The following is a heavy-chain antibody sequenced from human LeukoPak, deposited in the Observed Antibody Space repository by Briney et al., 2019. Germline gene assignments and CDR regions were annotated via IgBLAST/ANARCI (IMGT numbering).Heavy chain of an antibody. CDR1: GFSFSSYW. J-gene: IGHJ4*02. D-gene: IGHD6-13*01. V-gene: IGHV3-7*01. Sequence: GGSLRLSCAASGFSFSSYWMSWVRQAPGKGLEWVANIKQDGSEKYYVDSVKGRFTISRDNAKNSLYLQMNSLRAEDTAVYYCARRVHSSSGYGGFDYWGQGTLVTVSS. CDR3: ARRVHSSSGYGGFDY. CDR2: IKQDGSEK.